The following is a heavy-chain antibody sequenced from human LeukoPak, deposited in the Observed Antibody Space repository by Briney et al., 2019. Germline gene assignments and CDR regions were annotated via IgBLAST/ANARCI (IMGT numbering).Heavy chain of an antibody. D-gene: IGHD3-22*01. J-gene: IGHJ3*02. V-gene: IGHV4-31*03. Sequence: PSETLSLTCTVSGGSISSCDNSWSWIRQHRGRGLEWIDYIYYSENIYYNPSLKSRSLISVDTSKNQLSLRLSSVTAADTAVYYCARTDEYYDSSGQGIFDIWGQGTMVTVSS. CDR2: IYYSENI. CDR1: GGSISSCDNS. CDR3: ARTDEYYDSSGQGIFDI.